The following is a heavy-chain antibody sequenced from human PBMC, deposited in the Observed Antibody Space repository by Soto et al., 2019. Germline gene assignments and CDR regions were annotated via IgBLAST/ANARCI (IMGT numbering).Heavy chain of an antibody. V-gene: IGHV5-51*01. CDR3: AVSRAGDSSGYYPRDAFDI. Sequence: GESLKISCKGSGYSFTSYWIGWVRQMPGKGLEWMGIIYPGDSDTGYSPSFQGQVTISADKSISTAYLQWSSLKASDTAMYYCAVSRAGDSSGYYPRDAFDIWGQGTMVTVS. D-gene: IGHD3-22*01. J-gene: IGHJ3*02. CDR2: IYPGDSDT. CDR1: GYSFTSYW.